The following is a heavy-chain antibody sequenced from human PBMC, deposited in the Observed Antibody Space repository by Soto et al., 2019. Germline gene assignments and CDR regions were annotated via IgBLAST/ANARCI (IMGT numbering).Heavy chain of an antibody. D-gene: IGHD4-4*01. CDR2: MNPNSGNT. Sequence: ASVKVSCKASGYTFTSYDINWVRQATGQGLEWMGWMNPNSGNTGYAQKFQGRVTMTRNTSISTAYMELSSLRPEDTAVYYCARASGNYVPYYYYYYMDVWGKGTTVTVSS. J-gene: IGHJ6*03. V-gene: IGHV1-8*01. CDR1: GYTFTSYD. CDR3: ARASGNYVPYYYYYYMDV.